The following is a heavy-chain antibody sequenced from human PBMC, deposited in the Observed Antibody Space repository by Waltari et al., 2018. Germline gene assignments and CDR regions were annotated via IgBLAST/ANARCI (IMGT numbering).Heavy chain of an antibody. Sequence: QVQLQESGPGLVKPSETLSLTCTVSGYSISSGYYWGWIRQPPGKGLEWIGSIYHSGSTYYNPSLKSRVTISVDTSKNQFSLKLSSVTAADTAVYYCARAPPRDYYDSSGYLDYWGQGTLVTVSS. V-gene: IGHV4-38-2*02. CDR3: ARAPPRDYYDSSGYLDY. D-gene: IGHD3-22*01. CDR2: IYHSGST. J-gene: IGHJ4*02. CDR1: GYSISSGYY.